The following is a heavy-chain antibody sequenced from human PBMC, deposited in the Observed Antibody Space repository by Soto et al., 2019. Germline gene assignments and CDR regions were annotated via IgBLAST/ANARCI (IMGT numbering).Heavy chain of an antibody. CDR2: IYYSGST. CDR1: GGSISSSNYY. V-gene: IGHV4-39*01. D-gene: IGHD5-12*01. Sequence: SETLSLTCTVSGGSISSSNYYWGWIRQPPGKGLEWIGSIYYSGSTYYSPSLKSRVTISVDTSKNQFSLKLSSVTAADTAVYYCARVVATYYYYMDVWGKGTSVTSP. CDR3: ARVVATYYYYMDV. J-gene: IGHJ6*03.